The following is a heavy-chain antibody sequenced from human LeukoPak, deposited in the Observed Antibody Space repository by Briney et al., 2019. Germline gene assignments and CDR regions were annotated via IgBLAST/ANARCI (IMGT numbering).Heavy chain of an antibody. CDR3: ARDGPGIAVAGIDY. J-gene: IGHJ4*02. D-gene: IGHD6-19*01. CDR1: GGSISSGSYY. CDR2: IYTSGST. V-gene: IGHV4-61*02. Sequence: SETLSLTCTVSGGSISSGSYYWSWIRQPAGKGLEWIGRIYTSGSTNYNPSLKSRVTISVDTSKNQFSLKLSSVTAADTAVYYCARDGPGIAVAGIDYWGQGTLVTVSS.